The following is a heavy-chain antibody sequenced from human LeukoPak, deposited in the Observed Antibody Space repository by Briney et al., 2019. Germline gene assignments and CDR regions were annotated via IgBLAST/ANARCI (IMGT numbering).Heavy chain of an antibody. CDR1: GFTVSSNY. J-gene: IGHJ4*02. V-gene: IGHV3-66*01. Sequence: GGSLRLSCAASGFTVSSNYMSWVRQAPGKGLEWVSVIYSGGSTYYADSVKGRFTISRDNSKNTLYLQMNSLRAEDTAVYYCAKTEKSLRYFDWLSHFDYWGQGTLVTVSS. CDR2: IYSGGST. D-gene: IGHD3-9*01. CDR3: AKTEKSLRYFDWLSHFDY.